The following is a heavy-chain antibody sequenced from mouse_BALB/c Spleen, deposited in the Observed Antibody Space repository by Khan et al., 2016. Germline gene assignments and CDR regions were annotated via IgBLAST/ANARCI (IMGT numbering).Heavy chain of an antibody. CDR3: VRDLTDGYYWYLDV. V-gene: IGHV7-3*02. CDR1: GFTFTDYY. CDR2: ARNKANGFTA. D-gene: IGHD2-3*01. J-gene: IGHJ1*01. Sequence: EVELVESGGGLVQPGDSLRLSCTTSGFTFTDYYMSWVRQPPGEALEWLGVARNKANGFTAEYRASVKGRFTISRDNSQSILYLQMNTLIAEDSATYYCVRDLTDGYYWYLDVWGAGTTVTVSS.